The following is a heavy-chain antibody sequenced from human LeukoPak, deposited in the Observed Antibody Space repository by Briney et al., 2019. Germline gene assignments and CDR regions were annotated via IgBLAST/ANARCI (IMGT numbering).Heavy chain of an antibody. J-gene: IGHJ4*02. CDR2: IRGNGGST. CDR3: AKGIELWLTYFDH. D-gene: IGHD5-18*01. V-gene: IGHV3-23*01. CDR1: GFSFSSYV. Sequence: GGSLILSCVASGFSFSSYVMNWVRQAPGTGLEWVSAIRGNGGSTYYADSVKGRFTISRDNSKNTLSLQMNSPRAEDTAVYYCAKGIELWLTYFDHWGQGTLVTASS.